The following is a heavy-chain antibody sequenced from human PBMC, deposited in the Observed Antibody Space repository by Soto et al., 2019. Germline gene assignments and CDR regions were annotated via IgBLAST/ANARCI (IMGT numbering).Heavy chain of an antibody. CDR3: ARNYYGSGTYPNYYYYYMDV. CDR2: INTGNGNT. D-gene: IGHD3-10*01. V-gene: IGHV1-3*04. J-gene: IGHJ6*03. Sequence: ASVKVSCKASGYTFTSYTLHWVRQAPGQRLEWMGWINTGNGNTKYSQKFQDRVTFTRDTSASTAYMELSSLRSEDTAVYYCARNYYGSGTYPNYYYYYMDVWGKGTTVTVS. CDR1: GYTFTSYT.